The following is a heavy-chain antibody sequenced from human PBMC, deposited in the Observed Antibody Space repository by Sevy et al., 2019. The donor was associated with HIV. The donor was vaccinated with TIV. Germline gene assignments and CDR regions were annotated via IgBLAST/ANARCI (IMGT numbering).Heavy chain of an antibody. CDR1: GFTFSNYA. CDR3: ASGDTTMITDLDY. D-gene: IGHD5-18*01. CDR2: INNGGST. Sequence: GGSLRLSCGASGFTFSNYAMSWVRQAPGKGPEWVSGINNGGSTYYADSVKGRFTISGDNSKKRVFLQMNSLRAEDTAVYYCASGDTTMITDLDYWGQGALVTVSS. J-gene: IGHJ4*02. V-gene: IGHV3-23*01.